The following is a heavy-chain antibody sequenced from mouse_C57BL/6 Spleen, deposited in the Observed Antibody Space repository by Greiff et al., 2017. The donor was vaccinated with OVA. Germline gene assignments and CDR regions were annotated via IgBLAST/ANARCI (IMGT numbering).Heavy chain of an antibody. V-gene: IGHV6-6*01. CDR2: IRNKANNHAT. J-gene: IGHJ4*01. CDR1: GFTFSDAW. CDR3: TRHGDDGVYYYAMDY. Sequence: EVKVEESGGGLVQPGGSMKLSCAASGFTFSDAWMDWVRQSPEKGLEWVAEIRNKANNHATYYAESVKGRFTISRDDSKSSVYLQMNSLRAEDTGIYYCTRHGDDGVYYYAMDYWGQGTSVTVSS. D-gene: IGHD2-2*01.